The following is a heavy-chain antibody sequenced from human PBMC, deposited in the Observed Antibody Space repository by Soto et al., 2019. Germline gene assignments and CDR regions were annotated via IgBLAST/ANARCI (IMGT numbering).Heavy chain of an antibody. CDR1: GFTFGSYS. D-gene: IGHD3-3*01. CDR3: ARGGRITIFGVITL. CDR2: ISSWSETI. V-gene: IGHV3-48*02. J-gene: IGHJ4*02. Sequence: EGSLRLSCAASGFTFGSYSMNWRRQSPVKGLEWISYISSWSETIYYADSVKGRFTISRDNAKKSLYLQVNSLRDEDTAVYYCARGGRITIFGVITLWGQGTLVTVSS.